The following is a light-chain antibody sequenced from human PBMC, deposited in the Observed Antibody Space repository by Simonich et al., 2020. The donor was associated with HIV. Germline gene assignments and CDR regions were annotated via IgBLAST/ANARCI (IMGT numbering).Light chain of an antibody. J-gene: IGKJ1*01. Sequence: EIVMTQSPATLSVSPGERATLSCRASQRVSSNLAWYQQKPGQAPRPLIYGASTRATGIPARFSRSGSGTEFTLTISSMQSEDFAVYYCQQYNNWPPWTFGQGTKVEIK. CDR2: GAS. CDR3: QQYNNWPPWT. V-gene: IGKV3-15*01. CDR1: QRVSSN.